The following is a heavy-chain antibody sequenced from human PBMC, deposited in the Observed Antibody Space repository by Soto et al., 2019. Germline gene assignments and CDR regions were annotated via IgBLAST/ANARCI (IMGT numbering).Heavy chain of an antibody. V-gene: IGHV5-10-1*01. D-gene: IGHD3-10*01. CDR3: ARNLYGSGSYYFCDP. Sequence: GESLKISCKGSGYSFTSYWISWVRQMPGKGLEWMGRIDPSDSYTNYSTSFQGHVTISADKSISTAYLQWSSLKASDTAMYYGARNLYGSGSYYFCDPWGQGARVTVSS. CDR2: IDPSDSYT. CDR1: GYSFTSYW. J-gene: IGHJ5*02.